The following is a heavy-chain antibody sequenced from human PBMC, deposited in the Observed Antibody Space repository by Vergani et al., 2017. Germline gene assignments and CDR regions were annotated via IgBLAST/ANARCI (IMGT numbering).Heavy chain of an antibody. J-gene: IGHJ6*03. Sequence: EVQLVESGGGLVQPGRSLRLSCAASGFTFDDYAMHWVRQAPGKGLEWVSGISWNSGSIGYADSVKGRFTISRDNAKNSLYLQMNSLRAEDTAVYYCARGYEVLLWFGEFFYDMDVWGKGTTVTVSS. CDR1: GFTFDDYA. V-gene: IGHV3-9*01. D-gene: IGHD3-10*01. CDR2: ISWNSGSI. CDR3: ARGYEVLLWFGEFFYDMDV.